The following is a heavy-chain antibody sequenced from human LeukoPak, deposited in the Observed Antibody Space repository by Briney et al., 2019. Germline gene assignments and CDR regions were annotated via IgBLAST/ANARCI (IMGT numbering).Heavy chain of an antibody. V-gene: IGHV6-1*01. D-gene: IGHD6-19*01. Sequence: SQTLSLTCAISGDSASGNNVAWNWVRQSPSSGLEWLGRTCYRSKWYHEYAASLRSRVPLKPDTSMNQFSLQLNSVSAEDTAVYYCAREQSRLFHYWGQGTLVTVSS. J-gene: IGHJ4*02. CDR3: AREQSRLFHY. CDR1: GDSASGNNVA. CDR2: TCYRSKWYH.